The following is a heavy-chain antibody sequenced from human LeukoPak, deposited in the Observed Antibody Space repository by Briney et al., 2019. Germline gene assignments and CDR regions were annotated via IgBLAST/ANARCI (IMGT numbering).Heavy chain of an antibody. V-gene: IGHV4-39*07. J-gene: IGHJ3*02. Sequence: SETLSLTCTVSGGSISSSSYYWGWIRQPPGKGLEWIGSIYYSGSTYYNPSLKSRVTISVDTSKNQFSLKLSSVTAADTAVYYCARDHYLPVAGTWGMGVHAFDIWGQGTMVTVSS. CDR3: ARDHYLPVAGTWGMGVHAFDI. CDR1: GGSISSSSYY. D-gene: IGHD6-19*01. CDR2: IYYSGST.